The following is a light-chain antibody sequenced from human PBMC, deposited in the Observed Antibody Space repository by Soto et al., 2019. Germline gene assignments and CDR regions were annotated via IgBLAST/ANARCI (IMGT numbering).Light chain of an antibody. CDR2: TNN. CDR1: SSNIGSNT. V-gene: IGLV1-44*01. J-gene: IGLJ2*01. Sequence: QSVLTQPPSASGTPGQRVTISCSGSSSNIGSNTVNWYQQLPGTAPKLLIYTNNQRPSAVPDRFSGSKSGTSASLAISGLQPEDEAAYYCGTWDDSRSGLVFGGGTKLTVL. CDR3: GTWDDSRSGLV.